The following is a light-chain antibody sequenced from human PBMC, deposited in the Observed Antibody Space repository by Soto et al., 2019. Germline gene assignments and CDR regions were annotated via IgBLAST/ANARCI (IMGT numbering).Light chain of an antibody. CDR3: QHHDITPFMHP. Sequence: IVLTQSPGTLSLSPGERATLSCRASQSVNSNYLTWYQQKPGQAPRLLIHGASRRATGIPDRFSGSGSGTDFTLSIRRLEPEDFAVDFCQHHDITPFMHPFGQGTKLEMK. J-gene: IGKJ2*01. CDR2: GAS. V-gene: IGKV3-20*01. CDR1: QSVNSNY.